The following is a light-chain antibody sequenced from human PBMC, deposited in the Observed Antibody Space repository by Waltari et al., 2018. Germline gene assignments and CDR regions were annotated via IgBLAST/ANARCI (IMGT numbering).Light chain of an antibody. V-gene: IGKV1-5*03. CDR2: KAS. Sequence: DIQMTQSPSTLSASVGDRVIFSCRASQSISKWLAWYQQKPGKAPKLLIYKASTLESGGPSRFSGSRSGTEVTLTSISLQPEDFATYYCQQYNSYSLLSFGGGTKVEIK. CDR3: QQYNSYSLLS. CDR1: QSISKW. J-gene: IGKJ4*01.